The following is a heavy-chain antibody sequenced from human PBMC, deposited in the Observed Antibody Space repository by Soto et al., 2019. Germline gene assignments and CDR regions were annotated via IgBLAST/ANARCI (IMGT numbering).Heavy chain of an antibody. V-gene: IGHV4-34*01. CDR2: INHSGST. CDR1: GGSFIGYY. J-gene: IGHJ6*02. CDR3: ARGGTYDILTGYYYYYYGMDV. Sequence: LEILSLTCAVYGGSFIGYYWSWIRQPPGKGLELIGEINHSGSTNYNPSLKSRVTISVDTSKNQFSLKLSSVTAADTAVYYCARGGTYDILTGYYYYYYGMDVWGQGTTVTVSS. D-gene: IGHD3-9*01.